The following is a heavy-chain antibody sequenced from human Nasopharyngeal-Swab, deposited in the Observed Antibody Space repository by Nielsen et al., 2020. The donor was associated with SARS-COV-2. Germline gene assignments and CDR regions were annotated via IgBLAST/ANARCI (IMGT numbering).Heavy chain of an antibody. CDR2: TSYDGSNK. D-gene: IGHD3-10*01. V-gene: IGHV3-30*03. Sequence: LSLTSAASGFTFSSYGMHWVRQAPGKGLEWVAVTSYDGSNKYYADSVKGRFTISRDNSKNTLYLQMNSLRAEDTAVYYCTRRGRGYYYYGMDVWGQGTTVTVSS. CDR3: TRRGRGYYYYGMDV. CDR1: GFTFSSYG. J-gene: IGHJ6*02.